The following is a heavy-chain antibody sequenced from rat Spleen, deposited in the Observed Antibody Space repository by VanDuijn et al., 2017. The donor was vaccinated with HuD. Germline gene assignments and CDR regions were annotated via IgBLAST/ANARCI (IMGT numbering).Heavy chain of an antibody. CDR3: ARADREPYAHFDH. CDR2: IWNGGST. D-gene: IGHD1-6*01. CDR1: GFSLASFR. V-gene: IGHV2-43*01. Sequence: QVQLKESGPGLVQPSPTLSHTGTVSGFSLASFRVSLVREPPVKGREGIGGIWNGGSTAYNSLLNSRLIISRDTSKSQVYLKMNSLQTEDTATYNCARADREPYAHFDHWGQGVMVTVSS. J-gene: IGHJ2*01.